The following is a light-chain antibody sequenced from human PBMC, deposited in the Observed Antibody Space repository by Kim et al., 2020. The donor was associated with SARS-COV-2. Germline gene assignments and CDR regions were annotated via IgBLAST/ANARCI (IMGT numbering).Light chain of an antibody. J-gene: IGLJ2*01. CDR2: DSS. CDR3: QVWDGVTDHVV. Sequence: SYELTQPSSVSVAPGETARITCGETSIGSRLVHWYQQTPGQAPVLVVYDSSDRPSGIPERFSGSNSGNTATLTISRVEAGDEADYYCQVWDGVTDHVVFGGGTQLTVL. CDR1: SIGSRL. V-gene: IGLV3-21*02.